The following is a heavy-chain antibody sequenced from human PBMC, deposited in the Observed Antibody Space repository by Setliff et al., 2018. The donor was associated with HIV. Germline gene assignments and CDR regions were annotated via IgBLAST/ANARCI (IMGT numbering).Heavy chain of an antibody. CDR3: ARGPQYNFWGGYLGL. CDR1: GLTFSNYW. D-gene: IGHD3-3*01. CDR2: IDSDGSDT. V-gene: IGHV3-74*01. Sequence: GSLRLSCAASGLTFSNYWMHWVRQAPGKGLEWVSRIDSDGSDTNYADSVRGRFTISRDNAKNTVYLQLTSLRAEDTAVYYCARGPQYNFWGGYLGLWGQGTLVTVSS. J-gene: IGHJ4*02.